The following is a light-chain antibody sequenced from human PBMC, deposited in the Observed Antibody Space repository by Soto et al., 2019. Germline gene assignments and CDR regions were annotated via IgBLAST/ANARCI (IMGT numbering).Light chain of an antibody. Sequence: DIILTQSPGTLSFSPGERATLSCRTSESVGSSLLAWSQQKPGQAPRXLIYAASSRATGTSERSSGSGSGTDFILIINGVDPEDSAVYYCQQHNNRPPSTFRQLKGLEIK. V-gene: IGKV3D-20*02. J-gene: IGKJ5*01. CDR2: AAS. CDR1: ESVGSSL. CDR3: QQHNNRPPST.